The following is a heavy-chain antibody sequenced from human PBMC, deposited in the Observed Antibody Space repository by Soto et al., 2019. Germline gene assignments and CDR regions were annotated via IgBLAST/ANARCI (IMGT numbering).Heavy chain of an antibody. D-gene: IGHD3-22*01. CDR1: GFSVSSNY. Sequence: EVQLVXSGGGLVQPGGSLXLSCAASGFSVSSNYINWVRQAPGKGLEWVSVIYSGXTTYYADSVKGRFTIXXXXXNNTXXXXLXSXRPXDTAVYYXARGYYGPFDSWGQGTLVXVSS. CDR2: IYSGXTT. CDR3: ARGYYGPFDS. V-gene: IGHV3-53*04. J-gene: IGHJ4*02.